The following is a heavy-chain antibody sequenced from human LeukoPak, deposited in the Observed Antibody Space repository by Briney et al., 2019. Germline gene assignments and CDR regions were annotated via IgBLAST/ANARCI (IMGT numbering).Heavy chain of an antibody. D-gene: IGHD3-22*01. J-gene: IGHJ4*02. V-gene: IGHV3-64*01. CDR3: ARGTYYYDSSGYYKGVFTYYFDY. CDR1: GYTFSSYA. CDR2: ISSNGGST. Sequence: GGSLRLSCAASGYTFSSYAMHWVRQAPGKGLEYVSAISSNGGSTYYANSVKGRFTISRDNSKNTQYHQMGSLRAEDMAVYYCARGTYYYDSSGYYKGVFTYYFDYWGQGTLVTVSS.